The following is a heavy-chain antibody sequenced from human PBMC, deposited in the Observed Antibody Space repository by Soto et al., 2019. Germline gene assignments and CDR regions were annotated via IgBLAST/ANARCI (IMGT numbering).Heavy chain of an antibody. CDR3: ATRSRGEYYYDSSGYYSSGDY. CDR1: GGTFSSYA. J-gene: IGHJ4*02. CDR2: IIPIFGTA. D-gene: IGHD3-22*01. V-gene: IGHV1-69*01. Sequence: QVQLVQSGAEVKKPGSSVKVSCKASGGTFSSYAISWVRKAPGQGLEWMGGIIPIFGTANYAQKFQGRVTITADESTSTAYMELSSLRSEDTAVYYCATRSRGEYYYDSSGYYSSGDYWGQGTLVTVSS.